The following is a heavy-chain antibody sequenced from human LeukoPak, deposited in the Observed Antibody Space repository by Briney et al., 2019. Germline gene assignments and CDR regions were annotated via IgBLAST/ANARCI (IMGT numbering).Heavy chain of an antibody. CDR3: ARDLSQRWEPHFDY. Sequence: SETLSLTCTVSGGSISSSSYYWGWIRQPPGKGLEWIGSIYYSGSTYYNPSLKSRVTISRDTSQTQFSLRLTSVTAADTAVYYCARDLSQRWEPHFDYWGQGTLVTVSS. CDR1: GGSISSSSYY. CDR2: IYYSGST. J-gene: IGHJ4*02. V-gene: IGHV4-39*07. D-gene: IGHD1-26*01.